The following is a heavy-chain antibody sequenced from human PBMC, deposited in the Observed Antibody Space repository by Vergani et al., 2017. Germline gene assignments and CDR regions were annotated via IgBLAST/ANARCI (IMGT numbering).Heavy chain of an antibody. Sequence: QVQLQQWGAGLLKPSETLSLTCAVYGGSFSDYYWSWIRQPPGKGLEWIGEITAIGSAKYSPSATSRVPISVDTSRREFTLTVTSVPAADTGVYFCASRRPRLNLGAKSNAGTFDSWGQGTLVTVSS. CDR1: GGSFSDYY. V-gene: IGHV4-34*01. J-gene: IGHJ4*02. CDR3: ASRRPRLNLGAKSNAGTFDS. D-gene: IGHD1-26*01. CDR2: ITAIGSA.